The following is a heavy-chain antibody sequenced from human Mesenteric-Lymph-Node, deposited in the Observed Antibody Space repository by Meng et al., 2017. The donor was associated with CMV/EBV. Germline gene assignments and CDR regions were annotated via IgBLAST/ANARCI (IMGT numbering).Heavy chain of an antibody. CDR2: IWYDGSNK. D-gene: IGHD5-18*01. J-gene: IGHJ6*02. Sequence: GESLKISCAASGFTFSSYSMHWVRQAPGKGLEWVAVIWYDGSNKYYADSVKGRFTISRDNSKNTLYLQMNSLRAEDTAVYYCARDTEGSYGTSYGMDVWGQGTTVTVSS. V-gene: IGHV3-33*01. CDR3: ARDTEGSYGTSYGMDV. CDR1: GFTFSSYS.